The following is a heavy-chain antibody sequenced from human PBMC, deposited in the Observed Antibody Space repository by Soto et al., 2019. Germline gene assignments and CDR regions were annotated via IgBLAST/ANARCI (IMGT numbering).Heavy chain of an antibody. J-gene: IGHJ4*02. V-gene: IGHV4-34*01. CDR3: ARSRPVVVVAATPGPLVDY. D-gene: IGHD2-15*01. Sequence: SETLSLTCAVYGGSFSGYYWSWIRQHPGKGLEWIGEINHSGSTNYNPSLKSRVTISVDTPKNQFSLKLSSVTAADTAVYYCARSRPVVVVAATPGPLVDYWGQGTLVTVSS. CDR1: GGSFSGYY. CDR2: INHSGST.